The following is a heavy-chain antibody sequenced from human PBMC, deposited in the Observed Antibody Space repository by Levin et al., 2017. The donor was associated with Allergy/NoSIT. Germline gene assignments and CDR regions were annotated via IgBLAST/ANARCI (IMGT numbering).Heavy chain of an antibody. V-gene: IGHV4-59*01. CDR2: IYYSGST. CDR3: ATYCSGGSCYTGGAFDN. D-gene: IGHD2-15*01. CDR1: GGSISSYY. Sequence: SETLSLTCTVSGGSISSYYWSWIRQPPGKGLEWIGYIYYSGSTNYNPSLKSRVTISVDTSKNQFSLKLSSVTAADTAVYYCATYCSGGSCYTGGAFDNWGQGTMVTVSS. J-gene: IGHJ3*02.